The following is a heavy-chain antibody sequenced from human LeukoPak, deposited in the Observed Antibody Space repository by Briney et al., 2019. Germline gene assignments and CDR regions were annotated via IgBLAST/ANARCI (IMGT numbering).Heavy chain of an antibody. CDR3: ATDLSSLGFPGY. V-gene: IGHV1-24*01. J-gene: IGHJ4*02. CDR1: GYTLTELS. CDR2: FDPEDGET. Sequence: ASVKVSCKVSGYTLTELSMHWVRQAPGKGLEWMGGFDPEDGETIYAQKFQGRVTMTEDTPTDTAYMELSSLRSENTAVYYCATDLSSLGFPGYWGQGTLVTVSS. D-gene: IGHD2-21*01.